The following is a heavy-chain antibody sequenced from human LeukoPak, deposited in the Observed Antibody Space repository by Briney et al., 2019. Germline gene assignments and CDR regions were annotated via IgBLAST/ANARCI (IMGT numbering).Heavy chain of an antibody. D-gene: IGHD2-2*01. CDR3: ASLPAVDAFDI. Sequence: GASVTVSFTAAGYTFTRYYMHWVRQAPGQGLEWMGWINPNSGGTKYAQKFQGRVTMTRDPSISTAYMELSRLRPDDTAVYYCASLPAVDAFDIWGQGTMVTVSS. V-gene: IGHV1-2*02. CDR1: GYTFTRYY. CDR2: INPNSGGT. J-gene: IGHJ3*02.